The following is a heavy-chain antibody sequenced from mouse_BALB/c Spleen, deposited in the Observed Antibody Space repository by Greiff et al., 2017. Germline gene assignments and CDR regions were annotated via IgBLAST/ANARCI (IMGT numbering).Heavy chain of an antibody. Sequence: VQLQQSGPELVKPGASVKMSCKASGYTFTSYVMHWVKQKPGQGLEWIGYINPYNDGTKYTEKFKGKATLTSDKSSSTAYMELCSLTSEDSAVYYCAAQGAMDYWGQGTSVTVSS. V-gene: IGHV1-14*01. J-gene: IGHJ4*01. D-gene: IGHD3-2*02. CDR1: GYTFTSYV. CDR2: INPYNDGT. CDR3: AAQGAMDY.